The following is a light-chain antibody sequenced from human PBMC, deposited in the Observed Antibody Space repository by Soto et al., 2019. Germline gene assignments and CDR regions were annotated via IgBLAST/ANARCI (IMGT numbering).Light chain of an antibody. CDR1: QSVSSN. CDR3: QQYTNWPTWT. Sequence: EMVMTQSPATLSVSPGERATLSCRASQSVSSNLAWYQQKPCQAPRLIIYGASTRATGIPARFSGSVSGTEFTLTISRLQSEDFAVYYGQQYTNWPTWTFGPGTKGDIK. J-gene: IGKJ1*01. CDR2: GAS. V-gene: IGKV3-15*01.